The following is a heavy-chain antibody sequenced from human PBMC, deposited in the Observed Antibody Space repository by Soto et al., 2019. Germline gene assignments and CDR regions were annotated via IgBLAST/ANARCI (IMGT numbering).Heavy chain of an antibody. Sequence: EVQLVESGGGLVQPGGSLRLSCAASGFTFSSYYMTWVRQAPGKGLEWVANIKQDGSEKFYVDSVKGRFSISRDNAKNSLYLQMNSLRAEDTAVYYCVGGSGWLFDSWGQGTLVTVSS. CDR1: GFTFSSYY. CDR2: IKQDGSEK. J-gene: IGHJ4*02. D-gene: IGHD6-19*01. V-gene: IGHV3-7*03. CDR3: VGGSGWLFDS.